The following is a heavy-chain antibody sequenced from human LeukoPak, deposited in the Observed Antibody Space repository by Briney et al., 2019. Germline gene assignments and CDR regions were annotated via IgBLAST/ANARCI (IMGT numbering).Heavy chain of an antibody. Sequence: ASVKVSCKASGYTFTSYGISWVRQAPGQGLEWMGWISAYNGNTNYAQKLQGRVTMTTDTSTSTAYMELRSLRSDDTAVYYCARVGTTVTLGNRTTYYYYYGMDVRGQGTTVTVSS. V-gene: IGHV1-18*01. CDR2: ISAYNGNT. D-gene: IGHD4-17*01. CDR1: GYTFTSYG. CDR3: ARVGTTVTLGNRTTYYYYYGMDV. J-gene: IGHJ6*02.